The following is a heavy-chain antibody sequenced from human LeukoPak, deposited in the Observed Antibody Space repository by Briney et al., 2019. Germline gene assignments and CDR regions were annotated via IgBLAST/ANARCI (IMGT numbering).Heavy chain of an antibody. CDR3: ARLTKGEQWLAYYFDY. CDR1: DGSISGFV. Sequence: PSETLSLTCTVSDGSISGFVWSWIRQPPGEGLDYIGFIYDTGTPTNYNPLLKSRVTLSVDTSKNQFSLNLNSVTAADTAVYYCARLTKGEQWLAYYFDYWGQGALVTVS. D-gene: IGHD6-19*01. CDR2: IYDTGTPT. V-gene: IGHV4-59*08. J-gene: IGHJ4*02.